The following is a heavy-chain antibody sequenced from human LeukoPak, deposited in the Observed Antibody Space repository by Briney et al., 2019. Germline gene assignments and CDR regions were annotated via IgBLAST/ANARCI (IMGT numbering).Heavy chain of an antibody. V-gene: IGHV5-51*01. CDR3: ARQTAMGRSGDY. D-gene: IGHD5-18*01. CDR1: GYSFTTYW. CDR2: IDPCESDT. J-gene: IGHJ4*02. Sequence: GESLKISRKASGYSFTTYWIGWVRQMPGKGLEGMGIIDPCESDTRYSPSFQGQVTISADKSLTTAYRQWNSLKASDTAMYYCARQTAMGRSGDYWGQGTLVTVSS.